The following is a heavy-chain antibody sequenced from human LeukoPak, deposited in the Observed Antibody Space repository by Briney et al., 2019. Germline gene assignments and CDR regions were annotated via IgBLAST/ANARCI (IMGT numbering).Heavy chain of an antibody. CDR1: GFTFSSYS. J-gene: IGHJ4*02. D-gene: IGHD3-9*01. V-gene: IGHV3-21*01. CDR2: ISSSSSYI. Sequence: GGSLRLSCAASGFTFSSYSMNWVRQAPGKGLEWVSSISSSSSYIYYADSVKGRFTISRDNAKNSLYLQMNSLRAEDTAVYYCARYDILTGYYYLDYWGQGTLVTVSS. CDR3: ARYDILTGYYYLDY.